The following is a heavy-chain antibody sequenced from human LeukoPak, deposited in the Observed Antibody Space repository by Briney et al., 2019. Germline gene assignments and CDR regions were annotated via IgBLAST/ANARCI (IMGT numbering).Heavy chain of an antibody. CDR3: ARRGYDSSGYYYLV. J-gene: IGHJ4*02. D-gene: IGHD3-22*01. V-gene: IGHV4-30-2*01. CDR2: IYHSGST. Sequence: SQTLSLTCAVSGGSISSGGYSWSWIRQPPGTGLEWIGYIYHSGSTYYNPSLKSRVTISVDRSKNQFSLKLSSVTAADTAVYYCARRGYDSSGYYYLVWGQGTLVTVSS. CDR1: GGSISSGGYS.